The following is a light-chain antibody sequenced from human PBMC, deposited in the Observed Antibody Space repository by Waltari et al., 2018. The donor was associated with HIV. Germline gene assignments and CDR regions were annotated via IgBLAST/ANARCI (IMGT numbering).Light chain of an antibody. Sequence: QLVLTQSPSASASLGASVKLTCTLSSGHSRYDIAWHQQQPEKGPRYLMKVNSDGSPNKGDGIPDRFSGSSSGAERYLTLSSLQSDDEADYYCQTWENGPKVFGGGTKLTVV. CDR3: QTWENGPKV. V-gene: IGLV4-69*01. CDR2: VNSDGSP. CDR1: SGHSRYD. J-gene: IGLJ3*02.